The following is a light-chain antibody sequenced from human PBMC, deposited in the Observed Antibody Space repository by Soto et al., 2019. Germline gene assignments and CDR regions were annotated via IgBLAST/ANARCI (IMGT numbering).Light chain of an antibody. J-gene: IGKJ1*01. Sequence: DIQMTQSPSTLSASVGYRVTMTCRASQTIINWLAWYQQKPGKAPKLLIYKASSLESEVPSRFSGSGSETEFTLTINSLQPDDSATYYCQQYHTYWWTFGQGTKVDI. CDR1: QTIINW. CDR2: KAS. CDR3: QQYHTYWWT. V-gene: IGKV1-5*03.